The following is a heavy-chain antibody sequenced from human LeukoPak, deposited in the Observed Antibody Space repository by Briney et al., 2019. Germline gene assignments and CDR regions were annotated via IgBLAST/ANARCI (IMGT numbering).Heavy chain of an antibody. J-gene: IGHJ4*02. D-gene: IGHD3-9*01. CDR3: AKASIFWGEGLRYYG. Sequence: GGSLRLSCAASGFTVSRNYMSWVRQAPGKGLEWVSIIYSGGSTNYADSVKGRFTISRDNSKNTLYLQMNSLRAEDTAVYYCAKASIFWGEGLRYYGWGQGTLVTVSS. V-gene: IGHV3-53*01. CDR1: GFTVSRNY. CDR2: IYSGGST.